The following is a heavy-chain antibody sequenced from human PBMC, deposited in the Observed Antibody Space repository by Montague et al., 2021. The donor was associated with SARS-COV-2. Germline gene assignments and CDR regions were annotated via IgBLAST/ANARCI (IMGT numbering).Heavy chain of an antibody. D-gene: IGHD1-1*01. V-gene: IGHV4-39*07. CDR1: GGSISSSSHY. Sequence: SETLSLTCTVSGGSISSSSHYWGWIRQPPGKVLGWIGTIQNSGSTYNNAPLKSRVIIPVDTSKNQFSLNLSSVTAADTGVYYCAGVEAKQLAHYWGQGTLVTVSS. CDR3: AGVEAKQLAHY. J-gene: IGHJ4*02. CDR2: IQNSGST.